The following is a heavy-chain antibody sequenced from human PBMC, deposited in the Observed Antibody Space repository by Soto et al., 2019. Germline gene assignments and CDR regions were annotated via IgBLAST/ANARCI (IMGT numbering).Heavy chain of an antibody. Sequence: QVQLVESGGGVVQPGRSLRLSCAAFGFTFSNYDIHWVRQAPGKGLEWVATDSVKGRFTISRDNSKNTLYLQMNSLRDEDTAVYYCARRYCSGDSCYSLDVWGQGTTVTVSS. CDR3: ARRYCSGDSCYSLDV. J-gene: IGHJ6*02. V-gene: IGHV3-33*01. D-gene: IGHD2-15*01. CDR1: GFTFSNYD.